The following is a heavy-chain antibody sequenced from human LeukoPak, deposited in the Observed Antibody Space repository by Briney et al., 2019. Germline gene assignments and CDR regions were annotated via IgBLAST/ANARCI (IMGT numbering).Heavy chain of an antibody. CDR1: GYTFTSYC. J-gene: IGHJ5*02. CDR3: ARGKMVRGAGDWFDP. V-gene: IGHV1-18*04. CDR2: ISAYNGNT. Sequence: ASVKVSSKASGYTFTSYCMSCVRQAPAEGREWMGWISAYNGNTNYAQKLQGRVTMTTATSTSTAYMELRSLRADDTAVYYGARGKMVRGAGDWFDPCGQGTLVTVSS. D-gene: IGHD3-10*01.